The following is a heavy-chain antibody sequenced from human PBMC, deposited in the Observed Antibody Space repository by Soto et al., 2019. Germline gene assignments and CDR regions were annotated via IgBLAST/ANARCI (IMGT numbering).Heavy chain of an antibody. CDR3: ARPSRDNWNYGLDY. J-gene: IGHJ4*02. V-gene: IGHV3-48*02. CDR2: ISSSSSTI. Sequence: PGGSLRLSCAASGFTFSIYSMNWFRQAPGKGLEWVSYISSSSSTIYYADSVKGRFTISRDNAKNSLYLQMNSLRDEDTAVYYCARPSRDNWNYGLDYWGQGTLVTVSS. CDR1: GFTFSIYS. D-gene: IGHD1-7*01.